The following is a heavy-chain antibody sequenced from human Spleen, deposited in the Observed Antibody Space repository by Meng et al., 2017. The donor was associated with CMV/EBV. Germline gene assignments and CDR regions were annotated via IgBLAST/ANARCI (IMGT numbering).Heavy chain of an antibody. CDR3: ARGSPGEYYTDTFGYCYFDY. D-gene: IGHD3-22*01. CDR2: NYDSGRT. CDR1: SGGKY. J-gene: IGHJ4*03. Sequence: SGGKYWSWIRQAPGKGLGWIRYNYDSGRTNYNPSFKGRGTISVDTSKSRFSLKLSSGTAADTAVYYCARGSPGEYYTDTFGYCYFDYWGQGTLVTVSS. V-gene: IGHV4-61*08.